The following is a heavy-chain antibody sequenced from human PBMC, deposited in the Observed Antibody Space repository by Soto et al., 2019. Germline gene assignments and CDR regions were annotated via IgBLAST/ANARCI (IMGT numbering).Heavy chain of an antibody. V-gene: IGHV3-13*05. CDR3: ARAYSGRLPRRADYYFAMVV. CDR2: IGAADDP. D-gene: IGHD2-15*01. Sequence: EVQLVESGGGVVQPGESLRLSCAASGFTFSAYDMHWVRQTTGKGLEWVSAIGAADDPYYLGSVKGRFTISRENAKNSLYLQMNSLRAEDTAVYYCARAYSGRLPRRADYYFAMVVWGQGTTVTVSS. CDR1: GFTFSAYD. J-gene: IGHJ6*02.